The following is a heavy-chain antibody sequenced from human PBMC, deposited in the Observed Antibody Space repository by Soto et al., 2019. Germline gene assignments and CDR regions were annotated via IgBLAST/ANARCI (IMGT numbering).Heavy chain of an antibody. J-gene: IGHJ6*02. CDR1: GFSFTTYC. D-gene: IGHD3-3*01. CDR2: IYPGDSKT. V-gene: IGHV5-51*01. Sequence: GESLNISCKGSGFSFTTYCIAWVRQMPGKGLEWMGIIYPGDSKTTYSPSFQGQVTISVDKSISTAYLQWSSLKATDTAMYYCARHAYDFWSGHPNPRYYYGMDVWGQGTTVTVSS. CDR3: ARHAYDFWSGHPNPRYYYGMDV.